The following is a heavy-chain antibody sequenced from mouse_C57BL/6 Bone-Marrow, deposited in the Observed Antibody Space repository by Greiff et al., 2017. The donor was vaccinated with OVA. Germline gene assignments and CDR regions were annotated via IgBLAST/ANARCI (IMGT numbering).Heavy chain of an antibody. V-gene: IGHV1-81*01. J-gene: IGHJ3*01. D-gene: IGHD2-5*01. CDR2: IYPRSGNT. CDR1: GYTFTSYG. Sequence: VHLVESGAELARPGASVKLSCKASGYTFTSYGISWVKQRTGQGLEWIGEIYPRSGNTYYNEKFKGKATRTADKSSSTAYMELRSLTSEDSAVDFCGDYSNYGEWFAYWGQGTLVTVSA. CDR3: GDYSNYGEWFAY.